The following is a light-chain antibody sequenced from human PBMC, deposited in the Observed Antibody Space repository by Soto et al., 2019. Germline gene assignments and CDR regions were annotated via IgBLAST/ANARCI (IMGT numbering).Light chain of an antibody. CDR2: GAS. Sequence: EIVMTQSPATLSLSPGERATLSCRASQSVNSNLAWYQQRPGQAPRLLIYGASTRATDIPARFSGSGSGTEFTPTISSLQSEDFAVYYCQQYNYWPETFGQGTKVDIK. CDR3: QQYNYWPET. V-gene: IGKV3-15*01. CDR1: QSVNSN. J-gene: IGKJ1*01.